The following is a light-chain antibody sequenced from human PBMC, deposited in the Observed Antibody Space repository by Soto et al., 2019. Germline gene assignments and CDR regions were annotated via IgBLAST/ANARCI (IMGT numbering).Light chain of an antibody. CDR2: KAS. J-gene: IGKJ1*01. Sequence: IQMTQSPPTLSASAGDRVTITCRASESISSWLAWYQQKPGKAPKLLMYKASSLESGVPSRFSGSGSGTEFILTISGLQPDDFATYYCQQYHGYSLTFGQGTKVDIK. CDR3: QQYHGYSLT. V-gene: IGKV1-5*03. CDR1: ESISSW.